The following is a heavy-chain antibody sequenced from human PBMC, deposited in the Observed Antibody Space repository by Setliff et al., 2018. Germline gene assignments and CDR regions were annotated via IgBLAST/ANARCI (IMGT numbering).Heavy chain of an antibody. V-gene: IGHV4-39*07. J-gene: IGHJ4*02. CDR3: ARVRNTQNGFFDY. CDR1: GGSITSRSYY. D-gene: IGHD1-1*01. CDR2: IYYSGTT. Sequence: PSETLSLTCSVSGGSITSRSYYWGWIRQSPGKGLEWLGTIYYSGTTYYNSSLRSRVSISTDTSKNQFSLRLTSVTAADTAIYYCARVRNTQNGFFDYWSQGTPVTVSS.